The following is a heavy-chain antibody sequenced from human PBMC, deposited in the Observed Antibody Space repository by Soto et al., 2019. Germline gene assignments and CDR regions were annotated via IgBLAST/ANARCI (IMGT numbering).Heavy chain of an antibody. J-gene: IGHJ4*02. CDR1: GFTFSGYY. Sequence: APVKVSCKTSGFTFSGYYMYWVRQAPGQGLEWVGWISLNNGDTNYAQNFQGRIILSRDTSMSTAYMELTRLRSSDTAVYYCATRLPLDYWGQGTRVTVSS. CDR3: ATRLPLDY. V-gene: IGHV1-2*02. D-gene: IGHD4-17*01. CDR2: ISLNNGDT.